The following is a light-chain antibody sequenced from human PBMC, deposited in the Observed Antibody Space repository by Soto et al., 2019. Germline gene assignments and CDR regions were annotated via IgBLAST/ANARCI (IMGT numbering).Light chain of an antibody. Sequence: LTQPASVSGSPGQSITISCTGTSSDVGAYNYVSWYQQHPGRAPKLMIYEVSSRPSGVSNRFSGSKSDNTASLTISGLQAEDEADYYCISYTSRRIYVFGTGTKVTVL. CDR2: EVS. V-gene: IGLV2-14*01. J-gene: IGLJ1*01. CDR1: SSDVGAYNY. CDR3: ISYTSRRIYV.